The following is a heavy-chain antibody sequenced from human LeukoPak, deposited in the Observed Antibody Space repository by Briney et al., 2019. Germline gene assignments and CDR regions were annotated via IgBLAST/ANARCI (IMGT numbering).Heavy chain of an antibody. Sequence: SETLSLTCTVSGDSISGYHWSWVRQPPGKGLERIGFIHRSGSSDYNPSLKSRVAISGDSSKNQFSLTLTSVTAADTAIYYCVGANFYGSGSYGAPYNYWGQGMLVTVSS. V-gene: IGHV4-4*08. J-gene: IGHJ4*02. CDR1: GDSISGYH. D-gene: IGHD3-10*01. CDR2: IHRSGSS. CDR3: VGANFYGSGSYGAPYNY.